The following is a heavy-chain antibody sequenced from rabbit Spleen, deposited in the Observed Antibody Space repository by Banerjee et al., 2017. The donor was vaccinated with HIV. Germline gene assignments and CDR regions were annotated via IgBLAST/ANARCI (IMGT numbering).Heavy chain of an antibody. Sequence: ELVESGGGLVQPGGSLKLSCKASRFDFSTYSMSWVRQAPGKGLEWIACIDAGSSGFTYIATWAKGRFPCSKTPSTTVTLQMTRLTAADTAPFFCARDTSSSFSSYRMDLWGQGTLVTVS. CDR3: ARDTSSSFSSYRMDL. V-gene: IGHV1S45*01. J-gene: IGHJ6*01. CDR1: RFDFSTYS. D-gene: IGHD1-1*01. CDR2: IDAGSSGFT.